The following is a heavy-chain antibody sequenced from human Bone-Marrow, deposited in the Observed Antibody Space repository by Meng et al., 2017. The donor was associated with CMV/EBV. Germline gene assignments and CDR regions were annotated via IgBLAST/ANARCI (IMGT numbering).Heavy chain of an antibody. D-gene: IGHD2-2*01. J-gene: IGHJ4*02. CDR2: IYYSGST. Sequence: SETLSLTCTVSGGSISSYYWSWIRQPPGKGLEWIGYIYYSGSTNYNPSLKSRVTISVDTSKNQFSLKLRSVTAADTAVYYCARHGGGTYVVPAATDFDYWGQGTLVTVPS. CDR3: ARHGGGTYVVPAATDFDY. CDR1: GGSISSYY. V-gene: IGHV4-59*08.